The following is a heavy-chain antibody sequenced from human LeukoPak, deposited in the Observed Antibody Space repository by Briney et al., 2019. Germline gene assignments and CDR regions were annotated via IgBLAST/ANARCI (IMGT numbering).Heavy chain of an antibody. CDR3: AKKSAYYYDSSGYYFDY. J-gene: IGHJ4*02. CDR1: GFTFSSSA. V-gene: IGHV3-23*01. CDR2: ISNNGGYT. Sequence: PGGSLRLSCAASGFTFSSSAMSWVRQAPGKGLEWVSAISNNGGYTYYADSVQGRFTISRDNSKSTLCLQMNSLRAEDTAVYYCAKKSAYYYDSSGYYFDYWGQGTLVTVSS. D-gene: IGHD3-22*01.